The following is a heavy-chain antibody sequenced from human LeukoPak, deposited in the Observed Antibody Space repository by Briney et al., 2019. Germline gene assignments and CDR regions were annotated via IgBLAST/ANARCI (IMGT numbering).Heavy chain of an antibody. D-gene: IGHD3-10*02. J-gene: IGHJ6*04. V-gene: IGHV3-23*01. CDR3: AELGITMIGGV. Sequence: PGGSLRLSCAASGFTFSNYAMSWVRQAPGKGLEWVSAISGSDGNTYYADSVKGRFTISRDNSKNTLYLQLNSLRAEDTALYYCAELGITMIGGVWGKGTTVTISS. CDR2: ISGSDGNT. CDR1: GFTFSNYA.